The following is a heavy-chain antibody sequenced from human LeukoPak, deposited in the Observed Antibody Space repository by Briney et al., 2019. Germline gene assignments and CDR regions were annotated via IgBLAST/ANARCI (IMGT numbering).Heavy chain of an antibody. J-gene: IGHJ4*02. CDR1: GFTVSSTY. CDR2: LYSSGIT. V-gene: IGHV3-53*01. Sequence: GGSLRLSCAASGFTVSSTYMSWVRQAPGQGLEWVSLLYSSGITFYAESVQGRFTISRDNSKNTLYLQMNSLRAEDTAIYYCARDSSSCPNYFDFWGQGTLVTVSS. CDR3: ARDSSSCPNYFDF.